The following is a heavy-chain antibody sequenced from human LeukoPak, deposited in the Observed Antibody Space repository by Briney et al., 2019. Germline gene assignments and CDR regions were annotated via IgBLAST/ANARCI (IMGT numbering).Heavy chain of an antibody. Sequence: GGSLRLSCAASGFTFDDYAMHWVRPAPGKGLEWVSGISWNSVSIGYADPVKGRFTISRDNAKNSLYLQMNSLRAEDTALYYCAKGIAAYYGMDVWGQGTTVTVSS. CDR2: ISWNSVSI. J-gene: IGHJ6*02. CDR1: GFTFDDYA. V-gene: IGHV3-9*01. D-gene: IGHD6-25*01. CDR3: AKGIAAYYGMDV.